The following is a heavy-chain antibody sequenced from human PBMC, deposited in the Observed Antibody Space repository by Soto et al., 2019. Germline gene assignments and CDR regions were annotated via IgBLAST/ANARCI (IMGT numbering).Heavy chain of an antibody. D-gene: IGHD3-22*01. CDR1: GFTFSSYG. J-gene: IGHJ6*02. Sequence: GGSLRLSCAASGFTFSSYGIHWVRQAPGKGLEWVAVISYDGSNKYYADSVKGRFTISRDNSKNTLYLQMNSLRAEDTAVYYCARDAVVIDYYYYGMDVWGQGTTVTVSS. V-gene: IGHV3-30*03. CDR2: ISYDGSNK. CDR3: ARDAVVIDYYYYGMDV.